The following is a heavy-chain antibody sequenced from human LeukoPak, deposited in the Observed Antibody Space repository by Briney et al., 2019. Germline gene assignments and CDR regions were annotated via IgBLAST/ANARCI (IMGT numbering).Heavy chain of an antibody. V-gene: IGHV3-23*01. CDR2: ISNSGGTT. Sequence: GGSLRLSCAASGFTFSSYAMSWVREAPGKGLEWVSGISNSGGTTYYADSVKGRFTISRDNSKNTLYLQMDSLRAEDTAVYHCAKNLDGVATYFDYWGQGTLVTVSS. CDR1: GFTFSSYA. J-gene: IGHJ4*02. CDR3: AKNLDGVATYFDY. D-gene: IGHD5-12*01.